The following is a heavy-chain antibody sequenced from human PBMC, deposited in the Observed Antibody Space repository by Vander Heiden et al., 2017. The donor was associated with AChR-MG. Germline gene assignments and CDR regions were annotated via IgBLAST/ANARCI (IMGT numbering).Heavy chain of an antibody. D-gene: IGHD6-6*01. Sequence: QVQLVESGGGVVQPGGSLRLSCAAPGFRFITYGLHWVRQTPGKGLEWVAVISYDGSNKYYADSVKGRFTVSRDNFKNTLSLQMNSLRVEDTAVFYCAKGGVSTSSYYTYFDYWGQGTLVTVSS. CDR1: GFRFITYG. CDR2: ISYDGSNK. CDR3: AKGGVSTSSYYTYFDY. J-gene: IGHJ4*02. V-gene: IGHV3-30*18.